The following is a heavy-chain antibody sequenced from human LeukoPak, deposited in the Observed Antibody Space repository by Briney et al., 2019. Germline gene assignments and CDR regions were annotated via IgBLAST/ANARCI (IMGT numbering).Heavy chain of an antibody. CDR3: ARGRGVDYGGNSGYFDY. Sequence: GKSLRLSCAASGFTFSGFGMHWVRQAPGKGLEWVAVIWYDGSNKYYADSVKGRFTISRDNPKNTLYVQMNSLRAEDTAVYYCARGRGVDYGGNSGYFDYWGQGTLVTVSS. CDR1: GFTFSGFG. V-gene: IGHV3-33*01. D-gene: IGHD4-23*01. CDR2: IWYDGSNK. J-gene: IGHJ4*02.